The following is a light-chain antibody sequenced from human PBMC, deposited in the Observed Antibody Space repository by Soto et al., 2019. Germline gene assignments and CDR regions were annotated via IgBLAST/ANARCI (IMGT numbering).Light chain of an antibody. CDR3: NSYVGSNHYV. Sequence: QSALTQPPSASGSPGQSVTISCTGTSGDITDNKYVSWFQQHPGKAPKLLNYEINKPPSGVPHRFSGSKSGNTASLTVSGLKADDEADYYGNSYVGSNHYVFGTGTKLTVL. CDR2: EIN. J-gene: IGLJ1*01. V-gene: IGLV2-8*01. CDR1: SGDITDNKY.